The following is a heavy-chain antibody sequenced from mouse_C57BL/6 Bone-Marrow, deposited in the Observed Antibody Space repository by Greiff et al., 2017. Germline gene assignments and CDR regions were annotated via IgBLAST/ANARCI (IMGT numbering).Heavy chain of an antibody. V-gene: IGHV1-55*01. CDR2: IYPGSGST. Sequence: QVQLQQPGAELVKPGASVKMSCKASGYTFTSYWITWVKQRPGQGLEWIGDIYPGSGSTNYNEKFKSKATLTVDTSSSTANMQLSSLTSEDSAVYYCARRDYYGSSYGYAMDYWGQGTSVTVSS. J-gene: IGHJ4*01. CDR1: GYTFTSYW. CDR3: ARRDYYGSSYGYAMDY. D-gene: IGHD1-1*01.